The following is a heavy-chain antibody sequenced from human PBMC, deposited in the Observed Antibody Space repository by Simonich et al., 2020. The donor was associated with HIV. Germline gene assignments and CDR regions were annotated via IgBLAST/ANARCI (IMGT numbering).Heavy chain of an antibody. D-gene: IGHD1-1*01. CDR3: VRGGEKQLPHS. J-gene: IGHJ4*02. Sequence: HVQLVESGGGVVQPGRSLRLSCAASGFNFSNYAIYWVRQAPGKGQEWMEVKTNNGNNQYYADSVKGRFTISRDNSKNTLYLQMNNLRAEDTAVYYCVRGGEKQLPHSWGQGTLVTVSS. CDR2: KTNNGNNQ. V-gene: IGHV3-30*07. CDR1: GFNFSNYA.